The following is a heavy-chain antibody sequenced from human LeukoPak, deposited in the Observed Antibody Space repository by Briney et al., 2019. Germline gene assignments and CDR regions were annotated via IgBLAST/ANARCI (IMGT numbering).Heavy chain of an antibody. CDR3: ARENIFRVTTN. CDR2: ISSSSSYI. V-gene: IGHV3-21*01. CDR1: GFTFSSYS. Sequence: GGSLRLSCAASGFTFSSYSMNWVRQPPGKGPEWVSSISSSSSYIYYADSVKGRFTISRDNAKNSLYLQMNSLRAEDTAVYYCARENIFRVTTNWDQGTLVTVSS. J-gene: IGHJ4*02. D-gene: IGHD4-17*01.